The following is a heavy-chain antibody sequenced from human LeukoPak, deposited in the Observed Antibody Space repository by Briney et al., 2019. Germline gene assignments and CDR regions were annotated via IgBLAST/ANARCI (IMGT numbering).Heavy chain of an antibody. CDR2: IYPNSGGT. V-gene: IGHV1-2*02. CDR3: ARSGSAYCGGDCQSTFDY. Sequence: ASVKVSCKASGYTFTGYYMHWVRQAPGQWLEWMGWIYPNSGGTNYAQKFQGRVTMTRDTSISTAYMELGRLRSDDTAVYYCARSGSAYCGGDCQSTFDYWGQGTLVTVSS. J-gene: IGHJ4*02. CDR1: GYTFTGYY. D-gene: IGHD2-21*02.